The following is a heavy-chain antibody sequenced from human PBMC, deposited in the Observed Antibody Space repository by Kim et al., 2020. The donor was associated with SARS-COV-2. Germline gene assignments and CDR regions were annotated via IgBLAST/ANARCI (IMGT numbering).Heavy chain of an antibody. V-gene: IGHV3-9*01. Sequence: GGSLRLSCAASGFTFDDYGMHWVRQAPGKGLEWVSGISWNSNSIGHADSVKGRFTISRDNAKNALYLQMNSLRAEDTAFYYCVKGGSGYYRSSWADYWGQGTLVTVSS. CDR1: GFTFDDYG. CDR2: ISWNSNSI. D-gene: IGHD6-13*01. CDR3: VKGGSGYYRSSWADY. J-gene: IGHJ4*02.